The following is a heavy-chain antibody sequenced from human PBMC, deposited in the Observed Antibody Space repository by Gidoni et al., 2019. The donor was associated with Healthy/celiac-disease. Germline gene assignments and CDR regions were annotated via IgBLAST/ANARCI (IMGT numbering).Heavy chain of an antibody. V-gene: IGHV4-61*02. J-gene: IGHJ4*02. Sequence: QFQLQESGPGLVTPSQTLSLTCTVSVGSISSGSYYWSWIRQPAGKGLEWIGRIYTSGSTNYNPSLKSRVTISVDTSKNQFSLKLSSVTAADTAVYYCAREGRGMIGDYWGQGTLVTVSS. CDR2: IYTSGST. CDR1: VGSISSGSYY. CDR3: AREGRGMIGDY. D-gene: IGHD3-22*01.